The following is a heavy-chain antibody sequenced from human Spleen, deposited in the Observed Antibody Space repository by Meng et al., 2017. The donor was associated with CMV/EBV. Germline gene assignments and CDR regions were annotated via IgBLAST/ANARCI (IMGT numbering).Heavy chain of an antibody. CDR1: GGSFSGYY. V-gene: IGHV4-34*12. CDR3: ARDVVVPASDAFDI. CDR2: NLHSGST. J-gene: IGHJ3*02. Sequence: SETLSLTCAVYGGSFSGYYLRWIRQPPGKGMEWIGKNLHSGSTNYNSSLKSRVTISVDISKHQFSLKLSSVTAADTAVYYCARDVVVPASDAFDIWGQGTMVTVSS. D-gene: IGHD2-2*01.